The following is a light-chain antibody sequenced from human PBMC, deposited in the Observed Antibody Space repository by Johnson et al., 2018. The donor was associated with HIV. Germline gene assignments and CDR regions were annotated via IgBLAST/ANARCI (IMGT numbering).Light chain of an antibody. Sequence: QSVLTQPPSVSAAPGQKVAISCSGSSSNIGNNYVSWYQQLPGTAPKLLIYENNKRPSGIPDRFSGSKSGMSATLAITGLQTGDEADYYCGTWDTSLNAFVLGTWTSVIVL. CDR2: ENN. V-gene: IGLV1-51*02. CDR1: SSNIGNNY. J-gene: IGLJ1*01. CDR3: GTWDTSLNAFV.